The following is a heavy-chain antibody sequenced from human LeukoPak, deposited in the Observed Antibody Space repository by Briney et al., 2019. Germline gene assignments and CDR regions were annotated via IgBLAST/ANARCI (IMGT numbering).Heavy chain of an antibody. CDR3: ARAASSGWIWNY. CDR1: GFTVSSNY. V-gene: IGHV3-53*01. CDR2: IYSGGST. D-gene: IGHD6-19*01. J-gene: IGHJ4*02. Sequence: GGSLRLSCAASGFTVSSNYMSWVRQALGKGLEWVSVIYSGGSTYYADSVKGRFTISRDNSKNTLYLQMNSLRAEDTAVYYCARAASSGWIWNYWGQGTLVTVSS.